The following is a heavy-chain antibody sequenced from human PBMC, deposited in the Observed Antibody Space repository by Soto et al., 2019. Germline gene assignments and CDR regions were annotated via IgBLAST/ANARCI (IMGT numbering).Heavy chain of an antibody. D-gene: IGHD3-10*01. CDR2: IYHGGST. V-gene: IGHV4-4*02. Sequence: QVQLQESGPGLVKPSGTLSLTCTVSGGSISSSNWWNWVRQPPGKGLEWIGEIYHGGSTNYNPSLKDPSHKSVDKSQNQFPLKLTSVTAADTAVYYCARSYFGADYWGQGALVTVSS. CDR1: GGSISSSNW. J-gene: IGHJ4*02. CDR3: ARSYFGADY.